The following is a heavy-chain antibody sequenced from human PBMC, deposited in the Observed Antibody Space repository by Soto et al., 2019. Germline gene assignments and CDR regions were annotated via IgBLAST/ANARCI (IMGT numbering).Heavy chain of an antibody. J-gene: IGHJ4*02. D-gene: IGHD3-9*01. CDR3: VKALYDILTGYYPFDY. CDR2: ISSNGGST. V-gene: IGHV3-64D*06. Sequence: PGGSMRLSWSAAGFTFSGYAMRWVRQDPGKGLEYVSAISSNGGSTYYADSVKGRFTISRDNSKNTLYLQMSSLRAEDTAVYYCVKALYDILTGYYPFDYWGQGTLVTVSS. CDR1: GFTFSGYA.